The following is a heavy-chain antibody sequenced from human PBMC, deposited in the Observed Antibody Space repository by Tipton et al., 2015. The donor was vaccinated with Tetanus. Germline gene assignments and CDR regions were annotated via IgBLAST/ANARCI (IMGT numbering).Heavy chain of an antibody. CDR2: IKSKPDGGTT. D-gene: IGHD5-12*01. J-gene: IGHJ4*02. CDR1: GFTFSNAW. CDR3: STVRGGYDFSALEY. V-gene: IGHV3-15*01. Sequence: SLRLSCAASGFTFSNAWMTWVRQAPGKGLEWVGRIKSKPDGGTTDYTAIVKDRFIISRDDSKNTLYLHMSSLKTEDTAVYYCSTVRGGYDFSALEYWGQGTLVTVSS.